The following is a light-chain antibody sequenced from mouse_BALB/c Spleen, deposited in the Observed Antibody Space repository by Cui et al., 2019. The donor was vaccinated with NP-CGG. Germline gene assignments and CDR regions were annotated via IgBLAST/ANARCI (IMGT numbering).Light chain of an antibody. J-gene: IGLJ1*01. V-gene: IGLV1*01. CDR1: TRAVTTSNY. CDR3: ALWYSNHWV. Sequence: QAVVTQESALTTSPSETVTLTCRSSTRAVTTSNYANWVQEKPDHLFTGLIGGTNNRAPGVPARFSGSLIGDKAARTITGAQTEDEAIYFCALWYSNHWVFGGGTKLTVL. CDR2: GTN.